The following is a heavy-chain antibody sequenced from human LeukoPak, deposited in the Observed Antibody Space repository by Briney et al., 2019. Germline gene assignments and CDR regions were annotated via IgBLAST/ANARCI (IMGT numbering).Heavy chain of an antibody. CDR3: ASQFGVIVRAKEYYYYYMDV. D-gene: IGHD1-26*01. J-gene: IGHJ6*03. CDR1: GGTFSSYA. V-gene: IGHV1-69*13. CDR2: IIPIFGTA. Sequence: SVKVSCKASGGTFSSYAISWVRQAPGQGLEWMGGIIPIFGTANYAQKFQGRVTITADESTSTAYMELSSLRSEDTAVYYCASQFGVIVRAKEYYYYYMDVWGKGTTVTVSS.